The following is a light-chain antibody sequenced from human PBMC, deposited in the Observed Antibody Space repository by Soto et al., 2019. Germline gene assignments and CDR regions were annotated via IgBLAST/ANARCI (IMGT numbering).Light chain of an antibody. CDR3: CSYVGSSILM. CDR1: SSDVGLYNL. V-gene: IGLV2-23*02. CDR2: EVN. Sequence: QSALTQPASVSGSPGQSITISCTGTSSDVGLYNLVSWYQQLPGKDPKLIIYEVNERPSGISDRFSGSKSGNTASLTISGLQDEDEADYYCCSYVGSSILMFGGGTQLTVL. J-gene: IGLJ3*02.